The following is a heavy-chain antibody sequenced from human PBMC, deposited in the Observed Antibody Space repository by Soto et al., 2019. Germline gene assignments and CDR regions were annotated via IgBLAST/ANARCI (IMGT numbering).Heavy chain of an antibody. J-gene: IGHJ6*02. CDR3: PRSQGSSTSLEIYYYYYYGMDV. CDR1: GGTFGSYA. CDR2: IIPIPGTA. V-gene: IGHV1-69*01. D-gene: IGHD2-2*01. Sequence: QVQLVQSGAEVKKPGSSVKVSCKASGGTFGSYAISWVRQAPGQGLEWMGGIIPIPGTANYAQKFQGRVTTAADESTSKAYMVRGSPRSEDTAVYYCPRSQGSSTSLEIYYYYYYGMDVWGQGTTVTVSS.